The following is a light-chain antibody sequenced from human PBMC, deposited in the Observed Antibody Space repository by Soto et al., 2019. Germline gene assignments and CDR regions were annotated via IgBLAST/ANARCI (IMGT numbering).Light chain of an antibody. CDR2: NAS. J-gene: IGKJ3*01. CDR3: QQRSNWLT. CDR1: XXVSSY. Sequence: QSPATLSLSPXXRATLSXXXXXXVSSYLAWYQQKPCQPPRILIYNASNRATGIPARFSGSGSGTGFTLTISSLEPEDFAVYYCQQRSNWLTFGPGTKVDIK. V-gene: IGKV3-11*01.